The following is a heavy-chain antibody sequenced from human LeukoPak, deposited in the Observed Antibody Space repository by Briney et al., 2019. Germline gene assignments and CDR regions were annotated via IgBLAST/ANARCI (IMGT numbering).Heavy chain of an antibody. V-gene: IGHV4-31*03. CDR2: IYYSGST. J-gene: IGHJ4*02. Sequence: PSETLPLTCTVSGGSISSGGYYWSWIRQHPGKGLEWIGYIYYSGSTYYNPSLKSRVTISVDTSKNQFSLKLSSVTAADTAVYYCARVGRDSTLDYWGQGTLVTVSS. D-gene: IGHD2-2*01. CDR3: ARVGRDSTLDY. CDR1: GGSISSGGYY.